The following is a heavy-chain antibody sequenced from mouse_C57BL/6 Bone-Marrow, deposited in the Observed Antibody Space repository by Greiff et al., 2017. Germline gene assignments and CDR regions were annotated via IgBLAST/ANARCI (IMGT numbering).Heavy chain of an antibody. CDR2: INPSSGYT. Sequence: QVQLKQSGAELAKPGASVKLSCKASGYTFPSYWMHWVKQRPGQGLEWIGYINPSSGYTKYKQKFKDKATLTADKSSSTAYMQLSSLTYEDSAVYYCARYGNSDYFDYWGQGTTLTVSS. J-gene: IGHJ2*01. V-gene: IGHV1-7*01. CDR1: GYTFPSYW. CDR3: ARYGNSDYFDY. D-gene: IGHD2-1*01.